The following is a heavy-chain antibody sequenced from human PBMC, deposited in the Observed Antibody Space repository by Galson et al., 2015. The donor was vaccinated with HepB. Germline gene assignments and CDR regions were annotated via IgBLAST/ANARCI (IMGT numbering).Heavy chain of an antibody. J-gene: IGHJ4*02. CDR2: ISGNGVTT. Sequence: SLRLSCAVSGFIFSSYAMSWVRQAPGKGLQCVSSISGNGVTTSYADSVKGRFTISRDNSKNTLYLQMNRLRPEDTALYDCAKALYGGLNYWGQGTLVTVSS. CDR1: GFIFSSYA. D-gene: IGHD4-23*01. V-gene: IGHV3-23*01. CDR3: AKALYGGLNY.